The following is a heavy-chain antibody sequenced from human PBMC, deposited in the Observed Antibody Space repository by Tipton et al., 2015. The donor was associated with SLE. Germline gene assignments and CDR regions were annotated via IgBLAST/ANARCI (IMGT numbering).Heavy chain of an antibody. Sequence: SLRLSCTASGFTFGDYAMSWFRQAPGKGLEWVGFIRSKAYGGATEYAASVKGRFTISRDDSKSIAYLQMNSLKTEDTAVYYCTRSTRITMVRGPLRDAFDIWGQGTMVTVSS. CDR1: GFTFGDYA. CDR2: IRSKAYGGAT. D-gene: IGHD3-10*01. J-gene: IGHJ3*02. CDR3: TRSTRITMVRGPLRDAFDI. V-gene: IGHV3-49*03.